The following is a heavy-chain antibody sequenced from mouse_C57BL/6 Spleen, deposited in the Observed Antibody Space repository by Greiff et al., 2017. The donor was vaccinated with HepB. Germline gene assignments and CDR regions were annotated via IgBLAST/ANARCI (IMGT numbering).Heavy chain of an antibody. D-gene: IGHD1-1*01. V-gene: IGHV1-18*01. CDR3: ARSAYYGSSGVLYWYFDV. Sequence: VQLQQSGPELVKPGASVKIPCKASGYTFTDYNMDWVKQSHGKSLEWIGDINPNNGGTIYNQKFKGKATLTVDKSSSTAYMELRSLTSEDTAVYYCARSAYYGSSGVLYWYFDVWGTGTTVTVSS. J-gene: IGHJ1*03. CDR2: INPNNGGT. CDR1: GYTFTDYN.